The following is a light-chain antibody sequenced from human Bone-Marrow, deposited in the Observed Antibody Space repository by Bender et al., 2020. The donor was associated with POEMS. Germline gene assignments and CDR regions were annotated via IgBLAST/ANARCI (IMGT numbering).Light chain of an antibody. CDR1: SNDVANYNR. J-gene: IGLJ3*02. CDR3: CSYAGGFTWL. CDR2: EDY. V-gene: IGLV2-23*01. Sequence: QSALTQPASVSGSPGQSITISCTATSNDVANYNRVSWYQHHPGEAPKVLIFEDYKRPSGVSDRFSGTKSGNTACLTISGLQAEDEADYFCCSYAGGFTWLFGGGTKLTVL.